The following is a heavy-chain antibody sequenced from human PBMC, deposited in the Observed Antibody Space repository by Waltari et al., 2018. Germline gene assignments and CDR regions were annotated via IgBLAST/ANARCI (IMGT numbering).Heavy chain of an antibody. D-gene: IGHD3-16*01. CDR1: GGSFSGYY. Sequence: QVQLQQGGAGLLKPSETLSLTCGVYGGSFSGYYWSWIRQPPGQGLEWIGEINHSGSTKDNPSRKSRVTRSIDTSKNQFSLILSSVTAADTAVYYCVRHVGGSRGIDYWGQGTLVTVSS. J-gene: IGHJ4*02. V-gene: IGHV4-34*01. CDR3: VRHVGGSRGIDY. CDR2: INHSGST.